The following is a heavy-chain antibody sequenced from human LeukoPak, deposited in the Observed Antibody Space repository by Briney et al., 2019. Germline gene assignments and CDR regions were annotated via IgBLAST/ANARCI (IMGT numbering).Heavy chain of an antibody. CDR2: INSDGSST. CDR3: ARLDSSGYYNLGAFDI. J-gene: IGHJ3*02. D-gene: IGHD3-22*01. CDR1: GFTFSNYW. V-gene: IGHV3-74*01. Sequence: GGSLRLSCAASGFTFSNYWMHWVRQGPGKGLVWVSGINSDGSSTNYADSVKGRFTISRDNAKNTLYLQMNSLRAEDTAVYYCARLDSSGYYNLGAFDIWGQGTMVTVSS.